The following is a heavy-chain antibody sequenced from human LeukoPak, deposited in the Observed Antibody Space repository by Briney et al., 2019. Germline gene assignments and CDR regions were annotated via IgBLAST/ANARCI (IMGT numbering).Heavy chain of an antibody. D-gene: IGHD1-14*01. J-gene: IGHJ4*02. V-gene: IGHV3-7*01. CDR2: INQDGSER. CDR3: ARDSYRALEY. CDR1: GFTFSSHW. Sequence: GGSLRLSCAASGFTFSSHWMNRVRQAPGKGLEWVAHINQDGSERYYVDSVKGRFTISRDNAKNSLYLQMNSLRDEDTAVYYCARDSYRALEYWGQGNLVTVSS.